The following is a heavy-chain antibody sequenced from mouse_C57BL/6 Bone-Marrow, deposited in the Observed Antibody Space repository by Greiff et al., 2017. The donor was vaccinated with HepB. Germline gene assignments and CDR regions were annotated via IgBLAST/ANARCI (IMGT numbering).Heavy chain of an antibody. J-gene: IGHJ2*01. Sequence: QVQLQQSGPELVKPGASVKISCKASGYAFSSSWMNWVKQRPGKGLEWIGRIYPGDGDTNYNGKFKGKATLTADKSSSTAYMQLSSLTSEDSAVYFCARRTDYYGSSYGYWGQGTTLTVSS. D-gene: IGHD1-1*01. CDR2: IYPGDGDT. CDR1: GYAFSSSW. V-gene: IGHV1-82*01. CDR3: ARRTDYYGSSYGY.